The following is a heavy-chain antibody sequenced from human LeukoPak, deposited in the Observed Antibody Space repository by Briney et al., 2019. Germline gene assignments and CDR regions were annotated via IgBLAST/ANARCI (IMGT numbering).Heavy chain of an antibody. V-gene: IGHV7-4-1*02. CDR3: AREGVGGYHEFDY. CDR1: GYTFTSYA. J-gene: IGHJ4*02. D-gene: IGHD5-12*01. CDR2: INTNTGNP. Sequence: GASVTVSCTASGYTFTSYAMNWVRQAPGQGLEWMGWINTNTGNPTYAQGFTGRFVFPLDTSVSTAYLQISSLKAEDTAVYYCAREGVGGYHEFDYWGQGTLVTVSS.